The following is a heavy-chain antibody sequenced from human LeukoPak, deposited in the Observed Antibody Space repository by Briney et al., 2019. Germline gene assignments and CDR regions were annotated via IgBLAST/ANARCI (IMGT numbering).Heavy chain of an antibody. V-gene: IGHV4-38-2*02. Sequence: SETLSLTCTVSGYSISSGYYWGWIRQPPGKGLEWIGSIYHSGSTYYNPSLKSRVTISVDTSKNQFSLKLSSVTAADTAVYYCARDGWELLLGYDYWGQGTLVTVSS. CDR3: ARDGWELLLGYDY. CDR1: GYSISSGYY. D-gene: IGHD1-26*01. CDR2: IYHSGST. J-gene: IGHJ4*02.